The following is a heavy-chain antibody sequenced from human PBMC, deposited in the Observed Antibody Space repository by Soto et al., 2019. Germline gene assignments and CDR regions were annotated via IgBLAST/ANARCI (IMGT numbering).Heavy chain of an antibody. V-gene: IGHV3-23*01. CDR2: ISGSGGST. Sequence: EVQLLESGGGLVQPGGSLRLSCAASGFTFSSYAMSWVRQAPGKGLEWVSAISGSGGSTYYADSVKGRFTISRDNSKNTLYLQMNSLRAEDTAVYYCAKGCTNGVCYPHYYGMDVWGQGTTVTVSS. J-gene: IGHJ6*02. CDR3: AKGCTNGVCYPHYYGMDV. D-gene: IGHD2-8*01. CDR1: GFTFSSYA.